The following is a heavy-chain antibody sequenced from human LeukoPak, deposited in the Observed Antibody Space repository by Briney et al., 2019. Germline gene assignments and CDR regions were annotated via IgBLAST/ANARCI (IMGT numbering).Heavy chain of an antibody. CDR3: ARDGEYSYGYGFDY. CDR1: GFSVNNLY. D-gene: IGHD5-18*01. Sequence: AGSLRLSCAASGFSVNNLYMSWVRQAPGKGLEWVSVIYSGDRTYYADSVKGRFTISRDTSKNTVYLQMNSLRREETAVYYCARDGEYSYGYGFDYWGQGTLVTVCS. J-gene: IGHJ4*02. V-gene: IGHV3-66*01. CDR2: IYSGDRT.